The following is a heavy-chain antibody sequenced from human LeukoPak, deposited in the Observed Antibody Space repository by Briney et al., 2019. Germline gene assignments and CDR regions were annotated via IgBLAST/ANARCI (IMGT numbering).Heavy chain of an antibody. CDR1: GGSISSYY. CDR3: ARTLSRWDPFDY. J-gene: IGHJ4*02. V-gene: IGHV4-59*01. D-gene: IGHD1-26*01. CDR2: IYYSGST. Sequence: PSETLSLTCTVSGGSISSYYWSWIRRPPGKGPEWIGYIYYSGSTNYNPSLKSRVIISLDTSKNQFSLKLSSVTAADTAVYYCARTLSRWDPFDYWGQGTLVTVSS.